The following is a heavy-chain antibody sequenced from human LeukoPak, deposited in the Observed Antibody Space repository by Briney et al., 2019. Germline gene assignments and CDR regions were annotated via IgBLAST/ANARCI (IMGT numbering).Heavy chain of an antibody. Sequence: SESLSLTCTVSGGSISSGGYFWSWIRQPPGRGLEWIGYIYHSGSTHYNPSLKSRVTMSVDKSKNQFSLNLNSVTAADTAVYYCLYGGNSGDWVYWGQGTLVTVSS. D-gene: IGHD4-23*01. CDR3: LYGGNSGDWVY. CDR1: GGSISSGGYF. CDR2: IYHSGST. V-gene: IGHV4-30-2*01. J-gene: IGHJ4*02.